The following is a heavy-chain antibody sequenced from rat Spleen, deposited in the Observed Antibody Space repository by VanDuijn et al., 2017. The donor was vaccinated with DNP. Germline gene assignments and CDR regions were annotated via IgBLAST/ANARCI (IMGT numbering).Heavy chain of an antibody. Sequence: EVQLVESGGGLVQPGRSLKLSCAASGFTFSNYYMAWVRQAPKKGLEWVATISTSGSRTYYPDSVKGRFTISRDNAKSSLYLQMNSLKSEDTATYYCARGDWYFDFWGPGTMVTVSS. CDR1: GFTFSNYY. J-gene: IGHJ1*01. V-gene: IGHV5-25*01. CDR3: ARGDWYFDF. CDR2: ISTSGSRT.